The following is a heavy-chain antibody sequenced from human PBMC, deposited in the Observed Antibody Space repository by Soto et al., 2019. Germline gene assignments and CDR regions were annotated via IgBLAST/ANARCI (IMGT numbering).Heavy chain of an antibody. J-gene: IGHJ4*02. CDR1: GASFSPYH. D-gene: IGHD3-16*01. CDR2: VNLSGNT. V-gene: IGHV4-34*01. CDR3: ARSPTFYNYVWGNPTY. Sequence: PSETLSLTCAIYGASFSPYHWSWIRQSPGKGLEWIGEVNLSGNTYYNPSFKTRVTMSVDASKNQFSLKMGSLTAADTAIYYCARSPTFYNYVWGNPTYWGQGALVTVSS.